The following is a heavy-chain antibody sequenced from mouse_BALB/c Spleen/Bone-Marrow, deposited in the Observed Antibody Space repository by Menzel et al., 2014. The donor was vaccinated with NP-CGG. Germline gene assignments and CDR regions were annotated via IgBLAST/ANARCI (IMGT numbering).Heavy chain of an antibody. D-gene: IGHD2-1*01. CDR3: AREKVYYGNTWFAY. V-gene: IGHV1S82*01. CDR1: GYSFTTYW. Sequence: QVQLQQSGTEEVRPGASVKLSCKASGYSFTTYWMNWVKQRPGQGLEWIGMIHPSDRETRINQKFKDKATLTVDKSSSPAYIQLNNPTSDDSAVYYIAREKVYYGNTWFAYRGQGTLVSVSA. CDR2: IHPSDRET. J-gene: IGHJ3*01.